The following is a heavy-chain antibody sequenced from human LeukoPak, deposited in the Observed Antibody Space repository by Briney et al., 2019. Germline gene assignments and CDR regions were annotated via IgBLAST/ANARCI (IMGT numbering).Heavy chain of an antibody. D-gene: IGHD2-2*01. V-gene: IGHV1-8*01. Sequence: ASVKVSCKASGYTFTSYDINWVRQATGQGLEWMGWMNPNSGNTGYARKFQGRVTMTRNTSISTAYMELSSLRSEDTAVYYCAASIPAAIYWGQGTLVTVSS. CDR1: GYTFTSYD. J-gene: IGHJ4*02. CDR2: MNPNSGNT. CDR3: AASIPAAIY.